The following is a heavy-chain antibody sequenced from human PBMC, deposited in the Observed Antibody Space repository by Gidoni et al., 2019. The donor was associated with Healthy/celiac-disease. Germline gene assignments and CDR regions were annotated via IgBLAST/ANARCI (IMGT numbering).Heavy chain of an antibody. CDR1: GYTFTSYY. V-gene: IGHV1-46*01. CDR2: INPSGGST. J-gene: IGHJ5*02. Sequence: QVQLVQSGAEVKKPGASVKVSCKASGYTFTSYYMPWVRPAPGQGLEWMGIINPSGGSTSYAQKFQGRVTMTRDTSTSTVYMELSSLRSEDTAVYYCARDCQGTYGSGSYRAWLGNWFDPWGQGTLVTVSS. D-gene: IGHD3-10*01. CDR3: ARDCQGTYGSGSYRAWLGNWFDP.